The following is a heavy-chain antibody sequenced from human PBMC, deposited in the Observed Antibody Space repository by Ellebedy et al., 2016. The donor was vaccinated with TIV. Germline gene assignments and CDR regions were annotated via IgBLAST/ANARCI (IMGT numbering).Heavy chain of an antibody. J-gene: IGHJ5*02. CDR2: ISAYNGNT. V-gene: IGHV1-18*04. CDR1: GYTFTSYG. Sequence: ASVKVSCKASGYTFTSYGISWVRQAPGQGLEWMGWISAYNGNTNYAQKLQGRVTMTTDTSTSTAYMELRSLRSDDTAVYYCAREVRYSSNWYDWFDPWGQGTLVTVSS. CDR3: AREVRYSSNWYDWFDP. D-gene: IGHD6-13*01.